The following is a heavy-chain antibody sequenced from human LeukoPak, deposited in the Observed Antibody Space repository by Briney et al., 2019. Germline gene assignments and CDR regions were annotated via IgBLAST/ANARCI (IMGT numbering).Heavy chain of an antibody. Sequence: PGGSLRLSCAASGFGFSTYYMSWVRQAQGKGLEWVANIRQDGSETFYVDSVKGRFTISRDNAKNSLYLQMSSLRVEDTAVYYCATYRTVGRTNWFDSWGQGTLVTVSS. D-gene: IGHD2-15*01. CDR1: GFGFSTYY. V-gene: IGHV3-7*01. CDR2: IRQDGSET. J-gene: IGHJ5*01. CDR3: ATYRTVGRTNWFDS.